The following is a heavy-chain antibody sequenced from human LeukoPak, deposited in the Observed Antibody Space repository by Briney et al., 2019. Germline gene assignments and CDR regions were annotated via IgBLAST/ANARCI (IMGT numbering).Heavy chain of an antibody. CDR2: IYYSGST. D-gene: IGHD2-8*01. CDR3: ASGDGVQTLNFDS. Sequence: SETLSLTCTVSGGSISSYYWSWLRQPPGKGLEWIGYIYYSGSTNYNPSLKSRVTISIDTSKNQFSLKLSSVTAADTAVYYCASGDGVQTLNFDSWGQGTLVTVSS. V-gene: IGHV4-59*01. CDR1: GGSISSYY. J-gene: IGHJ4*02.